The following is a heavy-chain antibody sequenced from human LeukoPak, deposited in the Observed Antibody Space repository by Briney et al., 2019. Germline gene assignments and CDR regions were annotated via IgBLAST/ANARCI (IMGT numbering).Heavy chain of an antibody. CDR3: ATGYCSGGSCYPWFDY. CDR2: ISSSGSTI. Sequence: PGGSLRLSCAASGFTFSSYEMNWVRQAPGKGLEWVSYISSSGSTIYYADSVKGRFTISRDNSKNTLYLQMNSLRAEDTAVYYCATGYCSGGSCYPWFDYWGQGTLVTVSS. D-gene: IGHD2-15*01. J-gene: IGHJ4*02. CDR1: GFTFSSYE. V-gene: IGHV3-48*03.